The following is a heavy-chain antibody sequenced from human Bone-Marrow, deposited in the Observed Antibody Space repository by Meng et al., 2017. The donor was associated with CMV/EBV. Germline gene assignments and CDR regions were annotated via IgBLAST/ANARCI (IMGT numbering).Heavy chain of an antibody. J-gene: IGHJ5*02. Sequence: GGSLRLSCAASGVTFSHYEMNWVRQAPGRGLEWVSHITVSDNNIYYADSVKGRFTISRDNAKNSLYLQMSSLRAEDTAVYYCARDPYYYDSSGYLPGWFDPWGQGTLVTVSS. CDR3: ARDPYYYDSSGYLPGWFDP. CDR1: GVTFSHYE. V-gene: IGHV3-48*03. CDR2: ITVSDNNI. D-gene: IGHD3-22*01.